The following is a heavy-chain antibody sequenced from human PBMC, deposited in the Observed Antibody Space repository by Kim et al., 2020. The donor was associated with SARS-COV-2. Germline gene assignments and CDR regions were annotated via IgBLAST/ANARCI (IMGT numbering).Heavy chain of an antibody. D-gene: IGHD3-3*01. J-gene: IGHJ6*04. CDR2: ISSSSSYI. CDR1: GFTFSSYS. CDR3: ARAVGSTIFGVVIGNYYYYYGMDV. V-gene: IGHV3-21*01. Sequence: GGSLRLSCAASGFTFSSYSMNWVRQAPGKGLEWVSSISSSSSYIYYADSVKGRFTISRDNAKNSLYLQMNSLRAEDTAVYYCARAVGSTIFGVVIGNYYYYYGMDVGGRGTTVTASS.